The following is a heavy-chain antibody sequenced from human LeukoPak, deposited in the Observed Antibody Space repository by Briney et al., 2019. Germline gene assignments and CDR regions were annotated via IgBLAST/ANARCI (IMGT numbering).Heavy chain of an antibody. D-gene: IGHD5-18*01. J-gene: IGHJ4*02. CDR2: IKQDGSEK. CDR3: AKDWRGYSYDITFDY. Sequence: PGGSLRLSCAASGFTFSSYWMSWVRQAPGKGLEWVANIKQDGSEKYYVDSVKGRFTISRDNAKNSLYLQMNSLRAEDTAVYYCAKDWRGYSYDITFDYWGQGTLVTVSS. V-gene: IGHV3-7*03. CDR1: GFTFSSYW.